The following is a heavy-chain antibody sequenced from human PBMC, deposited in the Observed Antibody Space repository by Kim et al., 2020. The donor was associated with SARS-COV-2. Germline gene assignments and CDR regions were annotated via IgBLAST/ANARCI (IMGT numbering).Heavy chain of an antibody. D-gene: IGHD5-18*01. CDR3: AKTGQLAS. CDR2: GRKP. V-gene: IGHV3-23*01. Sequence: GRKPYNPTSVTGRFTISRDNSKNALYLQMNSLRAEDTAVYYCAKTGQLASWGQGTLVTVSS. J-gene: IGHJ4*02.